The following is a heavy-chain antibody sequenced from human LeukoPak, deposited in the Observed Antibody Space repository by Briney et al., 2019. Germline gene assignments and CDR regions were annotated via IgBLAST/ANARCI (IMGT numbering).Heavy chain of an antibody. CDR3: ARDQWELTSRYYFDY. V-gene: IGHV1-2*02. CDR1: GYTFTAYY. J-gene: IGHJ4*02. Sequence: GASVKVSCKASGYTFTAYYMHWVRQAPGQGLEWMGWINPNSGGSNYAQKFQGRVTMTTDTSTSTAYMELRSLRSDDTAVYYCARDQWELTSRYYFDYWGQGTLVTVSS. D-gene: IGHD1-26*01. CDR2: INPNSGGS.